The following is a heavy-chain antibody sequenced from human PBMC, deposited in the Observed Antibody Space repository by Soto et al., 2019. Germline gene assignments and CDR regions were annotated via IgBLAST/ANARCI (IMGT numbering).Heavy chain of an antibody. J-gene: IGHJ5*02. Sequence: QVTLKESGPVLVKPTEPLTLTCTVSGFSLSNARVGVSWIRQPPGKALEWLAHIFSNDEKSYITSLRNRLTISKDISKSQVVLTMTNMDPVDTATYYCARSSYGSGSYLVDPWGQGTLVTVSS. CDR2: IFSNDEK. D-gene: IGHD3-10*01. CDR1: GFSLSNARVG. V-gene: IGHV2-26*01. CDR3: ARSSYGSGSYLVDP.